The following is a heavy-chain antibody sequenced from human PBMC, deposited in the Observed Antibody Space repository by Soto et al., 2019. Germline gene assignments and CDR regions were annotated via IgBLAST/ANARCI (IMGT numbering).Heavy chain of an antibody. D-gene: IGHD2-15*01. V-gene: IGHV3-21*01. CDR3: ARDYCSGGSCYRFDY. CDR1: GFTFSSYS. J-gene: IGHJ4*02. Sequence: GGSLRLSCAASGFTFSSYSMNWVRQAPGKGLEWVSSISSSSSYIYYADSVKGRFTISRDNAKNSLYLQMNSLRAEDTAVYYCARDYCSGGSCYRFDYRGQGTLVTVSS. CDR2: ISSSSSYI.